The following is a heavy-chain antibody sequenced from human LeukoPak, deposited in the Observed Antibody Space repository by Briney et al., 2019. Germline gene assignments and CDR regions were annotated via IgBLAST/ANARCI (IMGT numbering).Heavy chain of an antibody. CDR3: ARGPALLWFGEFR. Sequence: SETLSLTCTVSGGSISSSSYYWGWIRQPPGKGLEWIGSIYYSGSTYYNPSLKSRVTISVDTSKNQFSLKLSSVTAADTAVYYCARGPALLWFGEFRGGQGTLVTVSS. D-gene: IGHD3-10*01. CDR2: IYYSGST. CDR1: GGSISSSSYY. J-gene: IGHJ4*02. V-gene: IGHV4-39*07.